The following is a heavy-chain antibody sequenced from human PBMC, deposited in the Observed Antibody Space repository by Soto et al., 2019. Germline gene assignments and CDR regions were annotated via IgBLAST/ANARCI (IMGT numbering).Heavy chain of an antibody. CDR1: GDTFSTYT. V-gene: IGHV1-69*02. CDR2: IIPMLGMS. Sequence: QVHLVQSGAEVKKPGSSVKVSCKASGDTFSTYTINWVRQAPGQRLEWMGRIIPMLGMSNYALKFQGRVKSTADRSTTTVYLHLSSLRSDDTAVYYCAGSYGSGSRAFDFWGQGNLVTVSS. J-gene: IGHJ4*02. CDR3: AGSYGSGSRAFDF. D-gene: IGHD3-10*01.